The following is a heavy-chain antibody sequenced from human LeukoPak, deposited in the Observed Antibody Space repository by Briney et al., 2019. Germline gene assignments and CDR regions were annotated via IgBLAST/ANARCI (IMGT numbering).Heavy chain of an antibody. CDR2: INHSGST. J-gene: IGHJ3*02. V-gene: IGHV4-34*01. CDR1: GGSFSGYY. Sequence: PSETLSLTCAVYGGSFSGYYWSWIRQPPGKGLEWIGEINHSGSTNYNPSLKSRVTISVDTSKNQFSLKLSSVTAADTAVYYCARDKRGVYLGYSSSWYHGAFDIWGQGTMVTVSS. CDR3: ARDKRGVYLGYSSSWYHGAFDI. D-gene: IGHD6-13*01.